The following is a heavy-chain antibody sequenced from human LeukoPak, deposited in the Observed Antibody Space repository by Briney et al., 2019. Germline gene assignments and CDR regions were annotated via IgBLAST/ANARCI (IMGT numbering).Heavy chain of an antibody. CDR2: INSNSGGT. Sequence: ASVTVSFKASGYTFTGYYVHWVRQAPGQGLEWMGWINSNSGGTNYAQKFQGRVTMTRDTSIITAYMELSSLRSDDTAVYYCASSRFLEWLYLLDYWGQGTVVTVSS. CDR1: GYTFTGYY. D-gene: IGHD3-3*01. J-gene: IGHJ4*02. CDR3: ASSRFLEWLYLLDY. V-gene: IGHV1-2*02.